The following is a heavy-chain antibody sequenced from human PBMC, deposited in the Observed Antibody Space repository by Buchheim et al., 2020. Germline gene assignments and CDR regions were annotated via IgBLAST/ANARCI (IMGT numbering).Heavy chain of an antibody. Sequence: EVQLLESGGGLVQPGGSLRLSCAASGFTFSSYTMCWVRQAPGKGLEWVSAISGSGGSTYYADSVKGRFTISRDNSKNTLYLQMNSLRAEDTAVYYCAKQTVLIVVVPARYDYYGMDVWGQGTT. D-gene: IGHD2-2*01. CDR1: GFTFSSYT. CDR2: ISGSGGST. V-gene: IGHV3-23*01. CDR3: AKQTVLIVVVPARYDYYGMDV. J-gene: IGHJ6*02.